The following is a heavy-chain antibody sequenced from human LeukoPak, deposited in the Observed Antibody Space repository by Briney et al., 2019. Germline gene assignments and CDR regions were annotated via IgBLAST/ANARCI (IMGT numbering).Heavy chain of an antibody. CDR1: GFTFSNYW. CDR2: IKQDGSVQ. J-gene: IGHJ4*02. D-gene: IGHD6-19*01. CDR3: ARKWAVAGSSYFDY. Sequence: QSGGSLRLSCTASGFTFSNYWMSWVRQAPGKGLEWVANIKQDGSVQYYVDSVKGRFTISRDNAKNSPYLQMNSLRAEDTAVYYCARKWAVAGSSYFDYWGQGTLVTVSS. V-gene: IGHV3-7*03.